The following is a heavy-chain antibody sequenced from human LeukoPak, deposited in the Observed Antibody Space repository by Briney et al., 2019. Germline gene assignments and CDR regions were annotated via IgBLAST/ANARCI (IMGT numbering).Heavy chain of an antibody. CDR1: GGSISSSSYY. CDR3: ARQGKDSSGYLFFDC. J-gene: IGHJ4*02. D-gene: IGHD3-22*01. V-gene: IGHV4-39*01. CDR2: IYYSGST. Sequence: PSETLSLTCTVSGGSISSSSYYWGWIRQPPGKGLEWIGSIYYSGSTYYNPSLKSRVAISVDTSKNQFSLKLSSVTAADTAVYYCARQGKDSSGYLFFDCWGQGTLVTVSS.